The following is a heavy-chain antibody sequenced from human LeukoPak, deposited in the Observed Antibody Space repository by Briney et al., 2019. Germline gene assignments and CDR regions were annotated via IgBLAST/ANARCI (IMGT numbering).Heavy chain of an antibody. V-gene: IGHV4-59*01. CDR3: ARVVAGTDYFDY. D-gene: IGHD6-19*01. CDR2: IYYSGST. Sequence: SETLSLTSTVSGGSISSYYWSWIRQPPGKGLEWIGYIYYSGSTNYNPSLKSRVTISVDTSKNQFSLKLSSVTAADTAVYYCARVVAGTDYFDYWGQGTLVTVSS. J-gene: IGHJ4*02. CDR1: GGSISSYY.